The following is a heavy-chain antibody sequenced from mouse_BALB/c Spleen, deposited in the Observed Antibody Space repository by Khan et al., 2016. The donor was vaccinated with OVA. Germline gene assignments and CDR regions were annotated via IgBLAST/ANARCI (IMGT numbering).Heavy chain of an antibody. V-gene: IGHV3-6*02. CDR3: ARGGAVVPYLYFDV. Sequence: EVQLQESGPGLVKPSQSLSLTCSVTGYSITSGYRWNWIRQFPGNKLEWMGCISYDGSNDYNPSLKNRISITRDTSKNQFFLRLNSVTTEDTGTYYCARGGAVVPYLYFDVWGAGTTVTVSS. D-gene: IGHD1-1*01. CDR2: ISYDGSN. CDR1: GYSITSGYR. J-gene: IGHJ1*01.